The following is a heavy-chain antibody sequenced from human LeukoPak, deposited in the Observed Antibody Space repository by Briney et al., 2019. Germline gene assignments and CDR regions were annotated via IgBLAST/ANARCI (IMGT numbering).Heavy chain of an antibody. CDR3: ATAQGGYNSNYYYYGMDV. V-gene: IGHV3-23*01. Sequence: GGSLRLSCAASGFTFSSYAMSWVRQAPGKGLEWVSAISGSGGSTYYADSVKGRFPISRDNSKNTLYLQMNSLRAEDTAVYYCATAQGGYNSNYYYYGMDVWGQGTTVTVSS. CDR2: ISGSGGST. J-gene: IGHJ6*02. D-gene: IGHD5-24*01. CDR1: GFTFSSYA.